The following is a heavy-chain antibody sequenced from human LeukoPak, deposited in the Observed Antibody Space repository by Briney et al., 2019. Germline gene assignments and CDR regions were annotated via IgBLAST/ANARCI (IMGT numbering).Heavy chain of an antibody. D-gene: IGHD3-16*01. V-gene: IGHV3-13*01. Sequence: PGGSLRLSCVASGFSFSRSEMHWVRQVTGKGLEWVSGIGTAGDTFYPGSVKGRFTISRENGKNSLYLQMNSLRADDTAVYYCARTQITPGVQGLQMRYFDYWGQGTLVTVSS. CDR3: ARTQITPGVQGLQMRYFDY. CDR2: IGTAGDT. CDR1: GFSFSRSE. J-gene: IGHJ4*02.